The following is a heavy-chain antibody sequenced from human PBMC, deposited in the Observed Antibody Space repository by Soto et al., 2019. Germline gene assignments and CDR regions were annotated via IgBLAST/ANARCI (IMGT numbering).Heavy chain of an antibody. CDR3: ARKIGYSYDYGMDV. V-gene: IGHV1-69*13. CDR1: GGTFSSYA. Sequence: ASLKVSCKASGGTFSSYAISWVRQAPGQGLEWMGGIIPIFGTANYAQKFQGRVTITADESTSTAYMELSSLRSEDTAVYYCARKIGYSYDYGMDVWGQGTTVTVSS. J-gene: IGHJ6*02. D-gene: IGHD5-18*01. CDR2: IIPIFGTA.